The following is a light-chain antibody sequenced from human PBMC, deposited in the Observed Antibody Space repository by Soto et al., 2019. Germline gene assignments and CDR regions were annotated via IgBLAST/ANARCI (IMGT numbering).Light chain of an antibody. V-gene: IGKV1-39*01. J-gene: IGKJ1*01. CDR1: QSISSY. Sequence: DIQMTQSPSSLSASLLDRVTITCRASQSISSYLNWYQQKPGKAPKLLIYAASSLQSGVPSRFSASGSGTDFTLTISSLQPEDFATYYCQQSYSTPRTFGQGTKVDIK. CDR2: AAS. CDR3: QQSYSTPRT.